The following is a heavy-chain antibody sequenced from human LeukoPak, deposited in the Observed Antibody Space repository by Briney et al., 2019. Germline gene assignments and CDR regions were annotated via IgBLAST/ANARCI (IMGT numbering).Heavy chain of an antibody. V-gene: IGHV3-21*01. CDR1: GFTFSSYS. CDR2: ISSSSSYM. J-gene: IGHJ4*02. D-gene: IGHD1-26*01. CDR3: ARVQKASGATTPLFRY. Sequence: PGGSLRLSCAASGFTFSSYSMNWVRQAPGKGLEWVSSISSSSSYMYYADSVKGRFTISRDNAKNSLYLQMNSLRAEDTAVYYCARVQKASGATTPLFRYWGQGTLVTVSS.